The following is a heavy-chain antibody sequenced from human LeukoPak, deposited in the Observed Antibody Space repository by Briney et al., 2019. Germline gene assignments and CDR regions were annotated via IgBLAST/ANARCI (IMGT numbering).Heavy chain of an antibody. CDR2: IYYTGST. Sequence: SETLSLTCTVSGGSMDSYYGRWIRQPPGRGLEWIGYIYYTGSTEYHPSLKSRVTISLDTSKNQFSLKLTSVTAADTAVYYCARVYQSADYYFDSWGQGNLVSVSS. D-gene: IGHD2-2*01. CDR1: GGSMDSYY. V-gene: IGHV4-59*01. J-gene: IGHJ4*02. CDR3: ARVYQSADYYFDS.